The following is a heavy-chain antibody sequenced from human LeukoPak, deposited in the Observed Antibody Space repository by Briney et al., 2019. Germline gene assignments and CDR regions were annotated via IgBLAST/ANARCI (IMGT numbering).Heavy chain of an antibody. CDR3: AQGFSSGWYPY. CDR1: GFSVRSFG. Sequence: QTGGSLRLSCAVSGFSVRSFGMSWVRQAPGKGLEWISAISLNGETTWYADSVKGRFIISRDNSKNTLYLQLSSLRAEDTAVYYCAQGFSSGWYPYWGQGSLVSVSS. CDR2: ISLNGETT. D-gene: IGHD6-19*01. V-gene: IGHV3-23*01. J-gene: IGHJ4*02.